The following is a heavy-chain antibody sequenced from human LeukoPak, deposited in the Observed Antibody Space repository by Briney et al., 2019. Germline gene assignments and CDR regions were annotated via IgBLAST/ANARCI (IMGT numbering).Heavy chain of an antibody. V-gene: IGHV3-7*01. D-gene: IGHD6-6*01. CDR2: IKKDGSEK. J-gene: IGHJ6*03. CDR3: ARDGSIAARLTYYYMDV. Sequence: GGSLRLSCAASGFTFSSYWMSWVRQAPGKGLEWVANIKKDGSEKYYVDSVKGRFTISRDNAKTSLYLQMNSLRAEDTAVYYCARDGSIAARLTYYYMDVWGKGTTVTVSS. CDR1: GFTFSSYW.